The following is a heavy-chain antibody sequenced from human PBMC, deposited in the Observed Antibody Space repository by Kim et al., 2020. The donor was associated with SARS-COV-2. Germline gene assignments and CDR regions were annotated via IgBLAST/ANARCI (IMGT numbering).Heavy chain of an antibody. CDR2: IYSGGSST. Sequence: GSLRLSCAASGFTFSSYAMSWVRQAPGKGLEWVSVIYSGGSSTYYADSVKGRFTISRDNSKNTLYLQMNSLRAEDTAVYYCAKDRRVTTYSYYYYGMDVWGQGTTVTVSS. CDR3: AKDRRVTTYSYYYYGMDV. CDR1: GFTFSSYA. J-gene: IGHJ6*02. D-gene: IGHD4-17*01. V-gene: IGHV3-23*03.